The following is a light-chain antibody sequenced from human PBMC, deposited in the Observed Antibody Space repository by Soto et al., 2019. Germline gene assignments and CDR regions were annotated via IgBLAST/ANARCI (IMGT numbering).Light chain of an antibody. CDR3: QQYYTTPLT. J-gene: IGKJ4*01. Sequence: DIVMTQSPDSLAVSLGERVTINCKSSQSVLYSSKNKNYLAWYQQKPGQPPKLLVYWASTRESGVPDRFSGSGSGTDFTLTISSLQAEDVALYYCQQYYTTPLTFGGGTKVDIK. CDR1: QSVLYSSKNKNY. CDR2: WAS. V-gene: IGKV4-1*01.